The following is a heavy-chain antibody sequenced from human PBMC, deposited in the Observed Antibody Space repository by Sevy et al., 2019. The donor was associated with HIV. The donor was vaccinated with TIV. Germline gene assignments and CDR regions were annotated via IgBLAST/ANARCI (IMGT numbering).Heavy chain of an antibody. CDR1: GFTFDDYA. CDR3: AKDNGYCSNGVCYTSYCYYGMDV. V-gene: IGHV3-9*01. CDR2: ISWNSGRI. Sequence: SLKISCAASGFTFDDYAMHWVRQATGKGLEWVSGISWNSGRIGYAGSVKGRFTISRDNAKNSLYLQMNSLRAEGTALYYCAKDNGYCSNGVCYTSYCYYGMDVWGQGTTVTVSS. J-gene: IGHJ6*02. D-gene: IGHD2-8*01.